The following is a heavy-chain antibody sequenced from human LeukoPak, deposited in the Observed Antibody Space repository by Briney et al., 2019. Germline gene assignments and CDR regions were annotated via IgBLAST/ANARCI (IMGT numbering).Heavy chain of an antibody. CDR2: ISGSGGST. J-gene: IGHJ3*02. CDR1: GFTFGSYA. D-gene: IGHD3/OR15-3a*01. CDR3: AKEPALVVLLGAFDI. Sequence: GGSLRLSCAASGFTFGSYAMSWVRQAPGKGLEWVSAISGSGGSTYYADSVKGRFTISRDKSKNTLYLQMNSLRAEDTAVYYCAKEPALVVLLGAFDIWGQGTMVTVSS. V-gene: IGHV3-23*01.